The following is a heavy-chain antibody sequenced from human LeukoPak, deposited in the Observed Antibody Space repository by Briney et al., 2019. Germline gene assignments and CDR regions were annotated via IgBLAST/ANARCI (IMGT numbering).Heavy chain of an antibody. Sequence: ASVKVSCKASGYTFTGYYMHWVRQAPGQGLEWMGWINPNSGGTNYAQKFQGRVTMTRATSISTAYMELSRLRSDDTAVYYCARVPGRTIAVAGTGYFDYWGQGTLVTVSS. CDR3: ARVPGRTIAVAGTGYFDY. V-gene: IGHV1-2*02. J-gene: IGHJ4*02. D-gene: IGHD6-19*01. CDR2: INPNSGGT. CDR1: GYTFTGYY.